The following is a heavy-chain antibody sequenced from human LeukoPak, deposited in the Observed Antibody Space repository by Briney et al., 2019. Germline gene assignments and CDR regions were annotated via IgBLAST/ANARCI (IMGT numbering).Heavy chain of an antibody. CDR2: ISSSSSYI. CDR3: ARRSGYYFDY. V-gene: IGHV3-21*01. J-gene: IGHJ4*02. Sequence: GGSLRLSCAASGFTFSSYAMSWVRQAPGKGLEWVSSISSSSSYIYYADSVKGRFTISRDNAKNSLYLQMNSLRAEDTAVYYCARRSGYYFDYWGQGTLVTVSS. CDR1: GFTFSSYA. D-gene: IGHD3-22*01.